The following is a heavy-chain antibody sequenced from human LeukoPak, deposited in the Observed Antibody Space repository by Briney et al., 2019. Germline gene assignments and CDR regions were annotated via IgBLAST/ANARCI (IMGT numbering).Heavy chain of an antibody. CDR1: GFTFSSYT. Sequence: GGSLRLSCAASGFTFSSYTMNWVRQAPGKRLEWVSSISSSSSYISYADSVKGRFTISRDNAKNSLSLQMNSLRAEDTAVYYCAREGIVLMVYHFDYWGQGTLVTVSS. V-gene: IGHV3-21*01. CDR2: ISSSSSYI. J-gene: IGHJ4*02. D-gene: IGHD2-8*01. CDR3: AREGIVLMVYHFDY.